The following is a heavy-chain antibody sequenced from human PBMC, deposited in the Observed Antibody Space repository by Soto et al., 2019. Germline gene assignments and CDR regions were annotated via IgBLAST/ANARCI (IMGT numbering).Heavy chain of an antibody. CDR2: IKQDGSEK. Sequence: GSLRLSCAASGFTFSSYWMSWVRQAPGKGLEWVANIKQDGSEKYYVDSVKGRFTISRDNAKNSLYLQMNSLRAEDTAVYYCAIVSSVWMAFDIWGQGTMVTVSS. J-gene: IGHJ3*02. D-gene: IGHD3-16*01. CDR3: AIVSSVWMAFDI. CDR1: GFTFSSYW. V-gene: IGHV3-7*01.